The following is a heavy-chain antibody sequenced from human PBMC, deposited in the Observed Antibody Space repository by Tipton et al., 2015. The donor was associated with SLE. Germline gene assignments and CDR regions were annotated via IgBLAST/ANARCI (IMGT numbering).Heavy chain of an antibody. CDR2: ISSSSNYI. CDR1: GFTFSSYT. Sequence: SLRLSCAASGFTFSSYTMNWVRQAPGKGLDWVSSISSSSNYIYCADSVKGRFTISRDNAKNSLYLQMNNLRAEDTAVYYCAKDLLSGNYGFDSWGQGTLVIVSS. J-gene: IGHJ4*02. CDR3: AKDLLSGNYGFDS. V-gene: IGHV3-21*01. D-gene: IGHD1-26*01.